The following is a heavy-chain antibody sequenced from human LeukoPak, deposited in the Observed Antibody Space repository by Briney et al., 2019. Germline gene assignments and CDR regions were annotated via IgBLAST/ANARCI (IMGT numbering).Heavy chain of an antibody. D-gene: IGHD2-2*01. Sequence: PSETLSLTCNVSGGSISSYYWNWIRQPPGKGLEWIGRIYTSGSTNYNPSLKSRVTMSVDTSKNQFSLKLSSVTAADTAVYYCARERPAAMVIWFDPWGQGTLVTVSS. J-gene: IGHJ5*02. CDR1: GGSISSYY. CDR3: ARERPAAMVIWFDP. V-gene: IGHV4-4*07. CDR2: IYTSGST.